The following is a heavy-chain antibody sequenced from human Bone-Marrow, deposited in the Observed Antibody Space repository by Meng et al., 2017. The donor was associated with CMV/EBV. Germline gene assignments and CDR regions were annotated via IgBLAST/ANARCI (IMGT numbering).Heavy chain of an antibody. CDR1: GGSISSSSYY. D-gene: IGHD3-3*01. CDR3: ARGYDFWSGYSATALGY. J-gene: IGHJ4*02. CDR2: INHSGST. V-gene: IGHV4-39*07. Sequence: SETLSLTCTVSGGSISSSSYYWGWIRQPPGKGLEWIGEINHSGSTNYNPSLKSRVTISRDTSKNQFSLKLTSVTAADTAVYYCARGYDFWSGYSATALGYWGQGALVTVSS.